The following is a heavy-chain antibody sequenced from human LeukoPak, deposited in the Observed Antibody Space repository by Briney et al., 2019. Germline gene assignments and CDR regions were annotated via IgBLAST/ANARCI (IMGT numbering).Heavy chain of an antibody. V-gene: IGHV1-2*02. J-gene: IGHJ4*02. CDR2: INPNSGGT. Sequence: GASVKVSCKASRYTFTGYYMHWVRQAPGQGLEWMGWINPNSGGTNYAQKFQGRVTMTRDTSISTAYMELSRPRSDDTAVYYCARDLEVWYDDSSGLVSGYWGQGTLVTVSS. CDR1: RYTFTGYY. D-gene: IGHD3-22*01. CDR3: ARDLEVWYDDSSGLVSGY.